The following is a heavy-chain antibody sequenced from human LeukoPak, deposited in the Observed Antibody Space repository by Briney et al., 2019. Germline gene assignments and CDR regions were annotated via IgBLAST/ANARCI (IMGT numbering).Heavy chain of an antibody. CDR2: INIGGTNT. V-gene: IGHV3-11*01. CDR3: ATDGAGFDT. CDR1: GLTFSDYY. Sequence: GGSLRLYCAASGLTFSDYYMSWIRQAPGKGLEWLSYINIGGTNTHYADSVKGRFTISRDNAKKSLYLEMTNLRAADTAVYYCATDGAGFDTWGQGVLVTVSS. J-gene: IGHJ5*02.